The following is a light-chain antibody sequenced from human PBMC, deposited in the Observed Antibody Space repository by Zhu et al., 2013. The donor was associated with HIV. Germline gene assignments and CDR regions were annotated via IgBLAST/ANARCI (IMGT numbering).Light chain of an antibody. J-gene: IGKJ1*01. CDR1: QGIGNY. CDR3: QQYNSQSRT. CDR2: DAS. V-gene: IGKV1-16*01. Sequence: DIQMTQSPSSLSASVGDRVTITCRASQGIGNYLAWFQQKPGKVPKLLISDASNLESGVPSRFSGSGSGTEFTLSISSLQPDDFATYYCQQYNSQSRTFGQGTKVEI.